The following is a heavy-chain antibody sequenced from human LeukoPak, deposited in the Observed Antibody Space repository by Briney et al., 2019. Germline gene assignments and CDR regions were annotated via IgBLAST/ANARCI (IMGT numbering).Heavy chain of an antibody. CDR3: ARETNTRHACSGGSCYSSELDP. D-gene: IGHD2-15*01. CDR1: GFDFGAHE. V-gene: IGHV3-72*01. J-gene: IGHJ5*02. Sequence: GGSLRLSCAASGFDFGAHEMDWVRQAPGKGLEWVGRIRNKAHTFSTEYAASVRGRFTVSRDDSKNSLSLQMNSLRAEDTAVYYCARETNTRHACSGGSCYSSELDPWGQGTLVTVSS. CDR2: IRNKAHTFST.